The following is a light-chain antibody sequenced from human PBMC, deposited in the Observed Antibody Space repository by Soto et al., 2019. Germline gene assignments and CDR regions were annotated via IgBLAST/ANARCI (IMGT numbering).Light chain of an antibody. CDR2: DAS. CDR1: QSISSY. Sequence: EIVLTQSPATLSLSPGERATLSCRASQSISSYLAWYQQKPGQTPRLLIYDASNRATGIPARFSGSGSGTDFTLTINSLEPEDFAVYYCQQRYNWPPITFGQGTRLEIK. J-gene: IGKJ5*01. V-gene: IGKV3-11*01. CDR3: QQRYNWPPIT.